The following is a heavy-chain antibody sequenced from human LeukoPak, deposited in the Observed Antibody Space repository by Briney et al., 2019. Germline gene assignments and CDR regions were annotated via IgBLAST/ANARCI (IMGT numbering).Heavy chain of an antibody. CDR2: ISSSSSTI. Sequence: PGRSLRLSCAASGFTFSSYSMNWVRQAPGKGLEWVSYISSSSSTIYYADSVKGRFTISRDNAKNSLYLQMNSLRAEDTAVYYCARIDILTGYYPDYWGQGTLVTVSS. CDR3: ARIDILTGYYPDY. V-gene: IGHV3-48*04. CDR1: GFTFSSYS. D-gene: IGHD3-9*01. J-gene: IGHJ4*02.